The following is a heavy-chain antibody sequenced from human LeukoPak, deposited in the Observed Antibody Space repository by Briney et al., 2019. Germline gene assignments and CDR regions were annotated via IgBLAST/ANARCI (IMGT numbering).Heavy chain of an antibody. Sequence: PSDTLSLTCTVSGAPVRWDYSSLIRQSTGKGLGWIGYSHYSGSANFNPSLKSRVSISVDTSKNQFSLNLRSLTAADTAVYYCAGGGYCSSASCHAPLFDWWGPGILVTVSS. CDR2: SHYSGSA. J-gene: IGHJ4*02. D-gene: IGHD2-2*01. V-gene: IGHV4-59*02. CDR1: GAPVRWDY. CDR3: AGGGYCSSASCHAPLFDW.